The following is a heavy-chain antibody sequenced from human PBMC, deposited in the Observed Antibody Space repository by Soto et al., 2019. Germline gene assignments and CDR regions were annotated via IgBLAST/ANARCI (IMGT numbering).Heavy chain of an antibody. CDR2: IYYSGNT. CDR1: GGSISSYY. CDR3: GRGEVDRYNWNYGIDY. V-gene: IGHV4-59*01. Sequence: SETLSLTCTVSGGSISSYYWSWIRQPPGKGLEWIGYIYYSGNTNYNPSLMSRVTISVDTSKNQFSLKLSSVTAADTAVYYCGRGEVDRYNWNYGIDYWGQGTLVTVSS. J-gene: IGHJ4*02. D-gene: IGHD1-7*01.